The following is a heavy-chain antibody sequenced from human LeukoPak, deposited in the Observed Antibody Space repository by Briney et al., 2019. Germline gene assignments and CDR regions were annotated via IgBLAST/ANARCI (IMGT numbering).Heavy chain of an antibody. J-gene: IGHJ4*02. CDR1: GYTLTKLS. D-gene: IGHD1-14*01. V-gene: IGHV1-24*01. CDR3: ATSGAYFFDY. CDR2: FDPVDGQA. Sequence: GASVKVSCKLSGYTLTKLSMHWVRQAPGEGLEGMGGFDPVDGQAIYAHTFEGRVTVTVDTSSHTAYMELSSLRSEDTAIYYCATSGAYFFDYWGLGTLVTVSS.